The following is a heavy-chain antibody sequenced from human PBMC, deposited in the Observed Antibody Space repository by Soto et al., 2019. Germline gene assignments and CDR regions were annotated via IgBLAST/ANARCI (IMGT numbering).Heavy chain of an antibody. CDR3: ARGIVVVVAATRSDIYYYYGMDV. CDR1: GGTFSSYA. Sequence: SVKVSCKASGGTFSSYAISWVRQAPGQGLEWMGGIIPIFGTANYTQKFQGRVTITADESTSTAYMELSSLRSEDTAVYYCARGIVVVVAATRSDIYYYYGMDVWGQGTTVTVSS. CDR2: IIPIFGTA. D-gene: IGHD2-15*01. V-gene: IGHV1-69*13. J-gene: IGHJ6*02.